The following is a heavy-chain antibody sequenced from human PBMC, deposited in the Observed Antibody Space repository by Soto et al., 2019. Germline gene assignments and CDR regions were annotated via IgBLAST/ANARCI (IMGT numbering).Heavy chain of an antibody. CDR3: ARSEQWLAYFDY. J-gene: IGHJ4*02. CDR2: IYYSGST. V-gene: IGHV4-59*01. Sequence: SETLSLTCTVSGGSISSYYWSWIRQPPGKGLEWIGCIYYSGSTNYNPSLKSRVIISVDTSKNQFSLKLSSVTAADTAVYYCARSEQWLAYFDYWGQGTLVTVSS. D-gene: IGHD6-19*01. CDR1: GGSISSYY.